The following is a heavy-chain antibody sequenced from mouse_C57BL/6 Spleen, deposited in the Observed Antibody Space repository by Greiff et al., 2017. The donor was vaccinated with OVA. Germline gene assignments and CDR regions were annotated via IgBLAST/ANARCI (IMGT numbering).Heavy chain of an antibody. CDR3: ARWGGPYYAMDY. CDR1: GYTFTSSW. V-gene: IGHV1-61*01. J-gene: IGHJ4*01. Sequence: VQLQQPGAELVRPGSSVKLSCKASGYTFTSSWMDWVKQRPGQGLEWIGHIYPSDSETHYNQKFKDKATLTVEKSSSTAYMQLSSLTSEDSAVYYCARWGGPYYAMDYWGQGTSVTVSS. CDR2: IYPSDSET.